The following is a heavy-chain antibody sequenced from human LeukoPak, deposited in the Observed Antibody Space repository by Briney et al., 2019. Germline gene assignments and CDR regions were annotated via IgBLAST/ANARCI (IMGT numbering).Heavy chain of an antibody. Sequence: SETLSLTCTVSGVSISSYYWSWIRQPPGKGLEWIGYIYYSGSTNYNPSLKSRVTISVDTSKNQFSLKLSSVTAADTAVYYCARGMVWWDYWGQGTLVTVSS. V-gene: IGHV4-59*08. CDR3: ARGMVWWDY. CDR1: GVSISSYY. CDR2: IYYSGST. J-gene: IGHJ4*02. D-gene: IGHD2-8*02.